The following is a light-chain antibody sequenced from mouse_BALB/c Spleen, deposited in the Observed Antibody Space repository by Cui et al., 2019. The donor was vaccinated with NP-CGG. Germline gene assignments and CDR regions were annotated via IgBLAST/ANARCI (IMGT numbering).Light chain of an antibody. Sequence: QAVLTHASAPPTSPGETVTPTCRSSPGAVTTSNYANWVQEKPDHLFTGLIGGTNNRAPGVPARFSGSLIGDKAALTITGAQTEDEAIYFCALWYSNHWVFGGGTKLTVL. J-gene: IGLJ1*01. CDR2: GTN. CDR3: ALWYSNHWV. V-gene: IGLV1*01. CDR1: PGAVTTSNY.